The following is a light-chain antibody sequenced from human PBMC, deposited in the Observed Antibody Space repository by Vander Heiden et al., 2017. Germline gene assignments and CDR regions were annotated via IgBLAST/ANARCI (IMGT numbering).Light chain of an antibody. CDR3: QQDDNWPPVS. CDR1: QSIRPR. Sequence: EIVLTQSPATLSVSPGERAVLSCRASQSIRPRLAWYQHKPGQAPRLLIYDASTRATDIPARFSGNGYGAEFTLTISSLQSEDSAVYYCQQDDNWPPVSFGQGTRLEIK. CDR2: DAS. J-gene: IGKJ2*01. V-gene: IGKV3-15*01.